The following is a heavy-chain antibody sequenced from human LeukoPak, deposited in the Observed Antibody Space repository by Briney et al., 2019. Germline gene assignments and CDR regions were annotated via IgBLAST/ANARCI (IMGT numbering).Heavy chain of an antibody. CDR2: ISSSSTYI. D-gene: IGHD4-17*01. J-gene: IGHJ4*02. V-gene: IGHV3-21*01. CDR1: GFTFSSYS. CDR3: ARDRGVTTSGYFDY. Sequence: MSGGSLRLSCAASGFTFSSYSMIWVRQAPGKGLLWVSSISSSSTYIEYADSVKGRFTISRDNAENSLNLQMNSLRAEDTAVYYCARDRGVTTSGYFDYWGQGTLVTVSS.